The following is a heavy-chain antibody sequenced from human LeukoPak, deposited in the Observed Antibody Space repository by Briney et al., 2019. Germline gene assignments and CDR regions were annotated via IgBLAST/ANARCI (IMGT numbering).Heavy chain of an antibody. CDR3: ARVFTGGYYFDY. Sequence: PGGSLRLSCAASGFTFSSYEMNWVRQAPGKGLEWVSYISSSGSTIYYADSVKGRFTISRDNAKTSLYLQMNSLRAEDTAVYYCARVFTGGYYFDYWGQGTLVTVSS. CDR1: GFTFSSYE. J-gene: IGHJ4*02. D-gene: IGHD3-16*01. V-gene: IGHV3-48*03. CDR2: ISSSGSTI.